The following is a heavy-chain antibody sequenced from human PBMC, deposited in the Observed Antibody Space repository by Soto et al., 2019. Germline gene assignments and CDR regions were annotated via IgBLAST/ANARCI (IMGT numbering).Heavy chain of an antibody. Sequence: PGGSLRLSCAASGFTFSSYSMNWVRQAPGKGLEWVSSISSSSSYIYYADSVKGRFTISRDNAKNSLYLQMNSLRAEDTAVYYCARDNRYYASRGGAFDIWGQGTMVTVSS. D-gene: IGHD3-10*01. CDR3: ARDNRYYASRGGAFDI. J-gene: IGHJ3*02. CDR2: ISSSSSYI. V-gene: IGHV3-21*01. CDR1: GFTFSSYS.